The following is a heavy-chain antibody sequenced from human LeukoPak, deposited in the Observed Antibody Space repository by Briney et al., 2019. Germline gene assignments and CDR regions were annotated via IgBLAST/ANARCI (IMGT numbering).Heavy chain of an antibody. V-gene: IGHV3-7*03. J-gene: IGHJ4*02. D-gene: IGHD5-24*01. CDR3: VRGAGYNYPYYFDY. CDR2: ISQDGSGK. CDR1: GFTFSNYW. Sequence: GGSLRLSCGASGFTFSNYWMSWVRQAPGKGLEWVINISQDGSGKNYADSVEGRFTISRDNAKNSLYLQMNSLRAEDTAVHYCVRGAGYNYPYYFDYWGQGTLVTVSS.